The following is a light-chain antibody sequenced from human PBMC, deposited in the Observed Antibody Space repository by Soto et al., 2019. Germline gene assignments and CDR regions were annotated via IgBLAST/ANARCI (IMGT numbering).Light chain of an antibody. J-gene: IGKJ1*01. V-gene: IGKV3-15*01. CDR1: QNVVTN. CDR3: QHYNAGPPWT. CDR2: DTS. Sequence: TQSPGTLSVSPGERATLSFRASQNVVTNIAWYQQKPGQAPRLLIYDTSTRAPDIPARFTGSGSGTEFTLTISSLQSDDFVVYYCQHYNAGPPWTFGPGTKVDIK.